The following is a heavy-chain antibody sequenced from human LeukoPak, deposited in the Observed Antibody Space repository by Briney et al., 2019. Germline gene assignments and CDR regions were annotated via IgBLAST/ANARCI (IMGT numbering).Heavy chain of an antibody. J-gene: IGHJ4*02. CDR2: ISSSSSYI. Sequence: GGSLRLSCAASGFTFSSYSMNWVRQAPGKGLEWVSSISSSSSYIYYADSVKGRFTISRDNAKNSLHLQMNSLRAEDTAVYYCARVRGYYDSSGSLYFDYWGQGTLVTVSS. V-gene: IGHV3-21*01. CDR3: ARVRGYYDSSGSLYFDY. CDR1: GFTFSSYS. D-gene: IGHD3-22*01.